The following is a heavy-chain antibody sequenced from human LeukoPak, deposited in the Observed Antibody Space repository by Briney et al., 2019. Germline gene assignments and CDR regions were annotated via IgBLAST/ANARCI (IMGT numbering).Heavy chain of an antibody. CDR3: ARDVGASAPDAFDI. CDR1: GFTFSTYN. Sequence: GGSLRLPCAASGFTFSTYNMNWVRQAPGKGLEWVSSISSSSNYIYYADSVKGRFTISRDNAKNSLYLQMSSLRVEDTDVYYCARDVGASAPDAFDIWGQGTMVTVSS. J-gene: IGHJ3*02. D-gene: IGHD1-26*01. CDR2: ISSSSNYI. V-gene: IGHV3-21*01.